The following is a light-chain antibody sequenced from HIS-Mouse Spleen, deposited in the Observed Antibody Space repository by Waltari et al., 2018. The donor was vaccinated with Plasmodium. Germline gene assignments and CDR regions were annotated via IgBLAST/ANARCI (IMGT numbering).Light chain of an antibody. CDR1: QSVSSN. CDR2: GAS. Sequence: EIGMTQSPATLSVSPGERGTLSCRASQSVSSNLAWYQQKPGQAPRLLIYGASTRATGIPARFSGSGSGTEFTLTISSLQSEDFAVYYCQQYNNWSFTFGPGTKVDIK. V-gene: IGKV3-15*01. CDR3: QQYNNWSFT. J-gene: IGKJ3*01.